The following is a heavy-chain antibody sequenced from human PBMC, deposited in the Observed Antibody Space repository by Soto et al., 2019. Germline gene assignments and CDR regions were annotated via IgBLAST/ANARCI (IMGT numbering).Heavy chain of an antibody. CDR3: TTAAITMIVVPRDY. V-gene: IGHV3-23*01. CDR2: ISGSGATT. D-gene: IGHD3-22*01. J-gene: IGHJ4*02. CDR1: GFTFSSYS. Sequence: GGSLRLSCAASGFTFSSYSMTWVRQAPGKGLEWVSGISGSGATTSYADSVKGRFTVSRDNSKNTLYLQMNSLRVEDTAVYYCTTAAITMIVVPRDYWGQGTLVTVSS.